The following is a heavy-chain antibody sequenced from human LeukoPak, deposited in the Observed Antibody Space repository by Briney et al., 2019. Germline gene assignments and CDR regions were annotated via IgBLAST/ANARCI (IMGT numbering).Heavy chain of an antibody. D-gene: IGHD6-13*01. J-gene: IGHJ3*02. V-gene: IGHV3-23*01. CDR1: GFTFSSYA. CDR3: AKDGGSSSWSGAFDI. CDR2: ISGSGGST. Sequence: PGGSLRLSRAASGFTFSSYAMSWVCQAPGKGLEWVSAISGSGGSTYYADSVKGRFTISRDNSKNTLYLQMNSLRAEDTAVYYCAKDGGSSSWSGAFDIWGQGTMATVSS.